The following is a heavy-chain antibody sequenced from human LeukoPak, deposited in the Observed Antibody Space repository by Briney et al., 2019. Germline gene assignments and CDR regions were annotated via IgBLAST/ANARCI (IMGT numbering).Heavy chain of an antibody. CDR2: IDNGGSGP. J-gene: IGHJ6*03. Sequence: GGSLRLSCAASGFTFSGYWMHWVRQAPEKGLVLVSRIDNGGSGPTYADSVKGRFTVSRDNAKNTLYLQMNSLRAEDTAIYYCARGGGWDTTFRVVQYMDVWGKGTTVTVSS. V-gene: IGHV3-74*01. CDR3: ARGGGWDTTFRVVQYMDV. CDR1: GFTFSGYW. D-gene: IGHD3-3*01.